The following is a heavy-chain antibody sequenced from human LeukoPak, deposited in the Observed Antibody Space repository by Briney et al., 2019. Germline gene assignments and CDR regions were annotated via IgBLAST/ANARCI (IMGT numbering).Heavy chain of an antibody. V-gene: IGHV3-20*04. Sequence: GGSLRLSCAVSGITLSNYGMSWVRQAPGKGLEWVSGISRDGGRTGYADSVQGRFTISRDNSRNSLHLQMNSLRVKDTAFYYCVKDSNYDFWSGYYKGFDNWGQGTLVTVSS. D-gene: IGHD3-3*01. J-gene: IGHJ4*02. CDR3: VKDSNYDFWSGYYKGFDN. CDR1: GITLSNYG. CDR2: ISRDGGRT.